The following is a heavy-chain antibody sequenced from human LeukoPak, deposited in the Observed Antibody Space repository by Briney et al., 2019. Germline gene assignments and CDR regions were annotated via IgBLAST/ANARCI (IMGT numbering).Heavy chain of an antibody. D-gene: IGHD6-13*01. CDR3: GKGTSSWSPTLDP. V-gene: IGHV1-69*04. CDR1: GGNLNIV. Sequence: SMKVSCKASGGNLNIVVIGGRQAPRKELEWMGRIIPLPDIAEYAQKFQGRVTMTADKSTNTAYMELNSLTSEDTAVYYCGKGTSSWSPTLDPWGQGTLVTVSS. J-gene: IGHJ5*02. CDR2: IIPLPDIA.